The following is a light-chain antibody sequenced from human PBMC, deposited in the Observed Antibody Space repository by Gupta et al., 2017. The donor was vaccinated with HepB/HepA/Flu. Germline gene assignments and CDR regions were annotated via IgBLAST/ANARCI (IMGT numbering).Light chain of an antibody. CDR3: QQQLSSPGT. CDR2: WAS. V-gene: IGKV4-1*01. Sequence: DIVMTQSPDSLAVSLGERATINCKSSQSVLSNSNNKNTLAWYQQKPGQPPQLLISWASTRESGVPDRFSGSGSGTDFTLSISGLQAEDVAIYYCQQQLSSPGTFGRGTKVEIK. J-gene: IGKJ4*01. CDR1: QSVLSNSNNKNT.